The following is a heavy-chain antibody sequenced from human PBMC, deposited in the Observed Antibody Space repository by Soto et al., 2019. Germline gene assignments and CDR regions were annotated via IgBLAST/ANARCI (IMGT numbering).Heavy chain of an antibody. Sequence: SETLSLTCTVSGGSISSSSYYWGWIRQPPGKGLEWIGSIYYSGSTYYNPSLKSRVTISVDTSKNQFSLKLSSVTAADTAVYYCATLRYYYGMDVWGQGTTVTVSS. V-gene: IGHV4-39*01. D-gene: IGHD4-17*01. CDR2: IYYSGST. CDR1: GGSISSSSYY. J-gene: IGHJ6*02. CDR3: ATLRYYYGMDV.